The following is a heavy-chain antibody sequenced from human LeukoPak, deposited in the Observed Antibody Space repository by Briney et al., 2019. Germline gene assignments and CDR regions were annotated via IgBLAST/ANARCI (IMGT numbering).Heavy chain of an antibody. CDR2: MNPNSGNT. J-gene: IGHJ4*02. D-gene: IGHD6-19*01. V-gene: IGHV1-8*01. Sequence: ASVKVSCKASGYTFTSYDINWVRQATGQGLEWMGWMNPNSGNTGYAQKFQGRVTITRDTSASTAYMELSSLRSEDTAVYYCAPGIAVAGGFDYWGQGTLVTVSS. CDR1: GYTFTSYD. CDR3: APGIAVAGGFDY.